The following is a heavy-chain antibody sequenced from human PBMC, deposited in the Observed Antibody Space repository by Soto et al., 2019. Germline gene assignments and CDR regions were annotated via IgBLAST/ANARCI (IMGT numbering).Heavy chain of an antibody. Sequence: GESLKISCKGSGYSFTSYWIGWVRQMPGKGLEWMGIIYPGDSDTRYSPSFQGQVTISADKSISTAYLQWSSLKASDTAMYYCATSPLVSGSYFGWFDPWGQGTLVTVSS. J-gene: IGHJ5*02. CDR2: IYPGDSDT. D-gene: IGHD1-26*01. V-gene: IGHV5-51*01. CDR1: GYSFTSYW. CDR3: ATSPLVSGSYFGWFDP.